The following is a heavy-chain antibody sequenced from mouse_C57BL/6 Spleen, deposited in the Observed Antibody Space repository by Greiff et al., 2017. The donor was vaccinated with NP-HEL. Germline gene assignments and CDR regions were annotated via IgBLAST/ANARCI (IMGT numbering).Heavy chain of an antibody. V-gene: IGHV1-39*01. CDR3: ARSGTTVVSYYFDY. CDR1: GYSFTDYN. Sequence: EVQVVESGPELVKPGASVKISCKASGYSFTDYNMNWVKQSNGKSLEWIGVINPNYGTTSYNQKFKGKATLTVDQSSSTAYMQLNSLTSEDSAVYYCARSGTTVVSYYFDYWGQGTTLTVSS. D-gene: IGHD1-1*01. CDR2: INPNYGTT. J-gene: IGHJ2*01.